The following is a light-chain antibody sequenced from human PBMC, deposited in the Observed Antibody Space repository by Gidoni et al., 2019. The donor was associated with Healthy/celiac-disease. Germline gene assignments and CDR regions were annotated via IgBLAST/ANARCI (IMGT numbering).Light chain of an antibody. Sequence: QSALTQPASEARSPGQSITISCTGTSSDVGSYNIVSWYQQRPGKAPKLMIYEVSKRPARVSNRFSGSKSGNTASLTISGLQAEDEADYCCCSYAGSSTFHVVFGGGTKLTVL. CDR3: CSYAGSSTFHVV. J-gene: IGLJ2*01. CDR1: SSDVGSYNI. CDR2: EVS. V-gene: IGLV2-23*02.